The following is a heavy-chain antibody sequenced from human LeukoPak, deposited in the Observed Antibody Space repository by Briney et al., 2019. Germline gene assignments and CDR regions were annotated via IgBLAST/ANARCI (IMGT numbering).Heavy chain of an antibody. D-gene: IGHD6-13*01. CDR1: GGSISSYY. CDR3: ARGRVSSWYLYYYYGMDV. CDR2: IYYSGST. Sequence: PSETLSLTCTVSGGSISSYYWSWIRQPPGKGLEWIGHIYYSGSTNYNPSLKSRVTISVDTSKNQFSLKLSSVTAADTAVYYCARGRVSSWYLYYYYGMDVWGQGTTVTVSS. V-gene: IGHV4-59*01. J-gene: IGHJ6*02.